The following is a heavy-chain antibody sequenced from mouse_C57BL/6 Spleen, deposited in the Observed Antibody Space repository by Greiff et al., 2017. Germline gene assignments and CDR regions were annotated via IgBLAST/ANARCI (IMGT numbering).Heavy chain of an antibody. CDR3: ARSEDGYYQAMDD. V-gene: IGHV1-76*01. CDR1: GYTFTDYY. Sequence: VQLQQSGAELVRPGASVKLSCKASGYTFTDYYINWVKQRPGQGLEWIARIYPGSGNTYYNEKFKGKATLTAENSSSTAYMQLSSLTSEDSAVYFCARSEDGYYQAMDDWGQGTSVTVSS. D-gene: IGHD2-3*01. J-gene: IGHJ4*01. CDR2: IYPGSGNT.